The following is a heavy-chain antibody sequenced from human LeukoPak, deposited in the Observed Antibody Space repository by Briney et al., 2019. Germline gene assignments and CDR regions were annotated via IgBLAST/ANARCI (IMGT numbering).Heavy chain of an antibody. V-gene: IGHV4-61*05. CDR2: ISYSGSTT. J-gene: IGHJ6*02. CDR3: ARRASNYYGMDV. Sequence: SETLSLTCTVSGVSMSSSPYYWGWIRQPPGKGLEWIGHISYSGSTTTYNPSLKSRVTISVDTPKNQFSLKLSSVSAADTAVYYCARRASNYYGMDVWGQGTTVTVSS. CDR1: GVSMSSSPYY.